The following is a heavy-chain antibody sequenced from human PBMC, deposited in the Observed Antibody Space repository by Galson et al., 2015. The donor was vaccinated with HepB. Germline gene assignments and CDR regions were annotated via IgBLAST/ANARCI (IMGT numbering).Heavy chain of an antibody. V-gene: IGHV3-21*04. CDR2: ISSSSNYI. CDR3: AKSGGMNYYYYMDV. J-gene: IGHJ6*03. Sequence: SLRLSCAASGFTFSSYSMNWVRQAPGKGLEWVSSISSSSNYIYHADSVKGRFTISRDNAKNSLYLQMNSLRAEDTALYYCAKSGGMNYYYYMDVWGKGTTVTVSS. D-gene: IGHD1-26*01. CDR1: GFTFSSYS.